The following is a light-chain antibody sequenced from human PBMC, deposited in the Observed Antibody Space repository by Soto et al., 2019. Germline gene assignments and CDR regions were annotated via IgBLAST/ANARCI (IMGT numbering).Light chain of an antibody. V-gene: IGKV1-9*01. J-gene: IGKJ4*02. Sequence: IQVTQSPSSLSASVGDRVTVTCRASQGIGTYLVWYQQKSGKAPTVLIYASSTLQTGVPSRFSGSGSGTDFSLTISSLPPEDVETYYCQQVDSYPRTFG. CDR2: ASS. CDR1: QGIGTY. CDR3: QQVDSYPRT.